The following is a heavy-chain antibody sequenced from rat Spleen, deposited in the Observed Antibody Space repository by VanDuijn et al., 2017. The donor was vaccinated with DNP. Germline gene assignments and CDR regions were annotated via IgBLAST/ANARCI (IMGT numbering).Heavy chain of an antibody. CDR3: ARHVLPLRVWDS. CDR2: ISYDGGRT. J-gene: IGHJ2*01. CDR1: GFTFSDYY. V-gene: IGHV5-22*01. Sequence: EVQLVESGGGLVQPGRSLKLSCAASGFTFSDYYMAWVRQAPTKGLEWVAYISYDGGRTYNGDSVQGRFTISRDNAKNTLYLQMNRLRSEDMATYYCARHVLPLRVWDSWGQGVLVIVSS. D-gene: IGHD1-4*01.